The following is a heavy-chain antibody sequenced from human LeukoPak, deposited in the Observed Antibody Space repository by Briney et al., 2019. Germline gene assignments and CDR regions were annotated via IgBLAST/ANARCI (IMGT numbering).Heavy chain of an antibody. J-gene: IGHJ1*01. V-gene: IGHV3-30*03. CDR3: ATLLDTRWSPKQLGYFQH. CDR2: ISYDGSNK. Sequence: PGRSLRLSCAASGFTFSTYGMHWVRQAAGKGLEWVAVISYDGSNKYYADSVKGRFTISKDNSKNTLYLQMNSLRPEDTAVYYCATLLDTRWSPKQLGYFQHWGQGTLVTVSS. D-gene: IGHD5-18*01. CDR1: GFTFSTYG.